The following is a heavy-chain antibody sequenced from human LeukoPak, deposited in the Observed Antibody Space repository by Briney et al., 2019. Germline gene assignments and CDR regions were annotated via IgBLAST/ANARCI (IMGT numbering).Heavy chain of an antibody. CDR3: ARSADYYDSSGAFDI. V-gene: IGHV4-59*01. CDR2: IYYSGST. J-gene: IGHJ3*02. Sequence: PSETLSLTCTVSGGSISGYYWSWIRQPPGKELEWIGYIYYSGSTNYNPSLKSRVTISVDTSKNQFSLKLSSVTAADTAVYYCARSADYYDSSGAFDIWGQGTMVTVSS. CDR1: GGSISGYY. D-gene: IGHD3-22*01.